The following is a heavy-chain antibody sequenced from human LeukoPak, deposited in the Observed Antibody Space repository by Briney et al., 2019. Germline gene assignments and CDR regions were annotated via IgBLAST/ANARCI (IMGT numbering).Heavy chain of an antibody. CDR3: ARGGRGLVY. Sequence: GGSLRLSRVASRFTFLSYMTRGGCQAPGKRLEWVSYISSSGSTIYYADSVKGRFTISRDNAKNSLYLQMNSLRAEDTAVYYFARGGRGLVYRGEGTLVTVSS. V-gene: IGHV3-48*03. D-gene: IGHD3/OR15-3a*01. J-gene: IGHJ4*02. CDR2: ISSSGSTI. CDR1: RFTFLSYM.